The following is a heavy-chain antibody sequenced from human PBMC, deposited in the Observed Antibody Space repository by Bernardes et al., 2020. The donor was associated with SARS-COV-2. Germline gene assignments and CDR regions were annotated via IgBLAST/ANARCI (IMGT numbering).Heavy chain of an antibody. CDR2: IYPGDSDT. J-gene: IGHJ6*02. Sequence: GEPLKISCKGSGYSFTNYWIGWVRQMPGKGLEWMGIIYPGDSDTRYSPSFQGQVTISADKSISTAYLQWSSLKASDTAMYYCARLLEDGLFYYYFYVMDVWGQGTTVTVSS. CDR3: ARLLEDGLFYYYFYVMDV. CDR1: GYSFTNYW. V-gene: IGHV5-51*01. D-gene: IGHD3-3*01.